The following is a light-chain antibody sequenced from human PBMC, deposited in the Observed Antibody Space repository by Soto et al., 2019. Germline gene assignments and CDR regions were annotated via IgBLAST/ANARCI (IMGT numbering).Light chain of an antibody. CDR3: QQLNSYPPNT. CDR2: AAS. V-gene: IGKV1-9*01. J-gene: IGKJ2*01. CDR1: QGISSY. Sequence: DIQLTQSPSFLSAAVGDRVTITCRASQGISSYLALYQQKPGKAPKLLIYAASTLQSGVPSRFSGSESGTEFTLTISSLQPEDFATYYCQQLNSYPPNTFGQGTKLEIK.